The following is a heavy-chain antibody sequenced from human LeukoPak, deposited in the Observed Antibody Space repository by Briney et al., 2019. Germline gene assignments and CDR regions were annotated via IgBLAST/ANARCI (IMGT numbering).Heavy chain of an antibody. Sequence: PSETLSLTCTVSGGSISSGSYYWSWIRQPAGKGLEWIGRMYTSGSTDYNPSLKSRVTISVDTSKNQFSLKLSSVTAADTAVYYCARTTAADQGFYYYYGMDVWGKGTTVTVSS. CDR3: ARTTAADQGFYYYYGMDV. CDR1: GGSISSGSYY. V-gene: IGHV4-61*02. J-gene: IGHJ6*04. CDR2: MYTSGST. D-gene: IGHD6-13*01.